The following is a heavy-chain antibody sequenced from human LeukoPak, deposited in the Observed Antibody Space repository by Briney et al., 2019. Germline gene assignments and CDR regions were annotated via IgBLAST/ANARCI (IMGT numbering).Heavy chain of an antibody. V-gene: IGHV3-74*01. CDR3: SRDFNGRNDF. CDR1: GFTFSSNW. Sequence: GGSLRLSCAASGFTFSSNWMHWVRQGPGKGLVWVSRINPDGRRTDYAESVKGRFTISRDNAKYTLSLEMNSLGDEDTAVYYCSRDFNGRNDFWGQGTLVTVSS. D-gene: IGHD1-14*01. J-gene: IGHJ4*02. CDR2: INPDGRRT.